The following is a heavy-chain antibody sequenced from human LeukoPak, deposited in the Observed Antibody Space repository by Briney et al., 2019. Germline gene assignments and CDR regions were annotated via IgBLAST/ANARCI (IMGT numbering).Heavy chain of an antibody. V-gene: IGHV4-39*01. CDR1: GGSISSSSYY. D-gene: IGHD3-10*01. J-gene: IGHJ5*02. CDR2: INHSGST. CDR3: VRHGKKYYYDSGSRYKSWFDP. Sequence: ASETLSLTCAVSGGSISSSSYYWGWIRQPPGKGLEWIGEINHSGSTNYNPSLKSRVTISVDTSKNQFSLKLNSVTAADTAVYYCVRHGKKYYYDSGSRYKSWFDPWGQGTLVTVSS.